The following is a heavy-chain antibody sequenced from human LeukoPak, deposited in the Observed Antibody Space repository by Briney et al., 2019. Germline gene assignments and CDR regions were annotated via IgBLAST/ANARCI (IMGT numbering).Heavy chain of an antibody. D-gene: IGHD3-22*01. CDR3: ARDRGPDSSGYYTDRALGY. V-gene: IGHV4-59*01. Sequence: SGTLSLTCIVSGGSISSYYWSWLRQPPGRGLEWIGYIYYSGSTNYNPSLKSRVTISVDTSKNQFSLKLSSVTAADTAVYYCARDRGPDSSGYYTDRALGYWGQGTLVTVSS. J-gene: IGHJ4*02. CDR2: IYYSGST. CDR1: GGSISSYY.